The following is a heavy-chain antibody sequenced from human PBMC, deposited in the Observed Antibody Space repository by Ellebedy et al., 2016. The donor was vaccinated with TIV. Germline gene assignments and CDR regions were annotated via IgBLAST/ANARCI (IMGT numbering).Heavy chain of an antibody. CDR1: GFTFSSHW. CDR3: ARDDDPNSGYDPYYYFDL. D-gene: IGHD5-12*01. J-gene: IGHJ2*01. V-gene: IGHV3-74*01. Sequence: PGGSLRLSCTASGFTFSSHWMHWVRQAPGKGLEWVSRIYTDGSSTNYADSVKGRFTISRDNAKNTLYLQMNSLRAEDTAVYYCARDDDPNSGYDPYYYFDLWGRGTLVTVSS. CDR2: IYTDGSST.